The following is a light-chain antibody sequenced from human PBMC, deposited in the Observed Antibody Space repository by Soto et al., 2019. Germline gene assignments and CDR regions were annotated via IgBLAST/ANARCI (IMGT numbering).Light chain of an antibody. CDR2: GAS. CDR1: QSVSSSY. Sequence: EIVLTQSPGTLSLSPGERATLSCRASQSVSSSYLAWYQQKPGQAPRLLSDGASSRATGIPDRFSGSGSGTDFTLTSSRLEPEDFAVYYCQQYGSSPQTFGQGTKVDIK. J-gene: IGKJ1*01. V-gene: IGKV3-20*01. CDR3: QQYGSSPQT.